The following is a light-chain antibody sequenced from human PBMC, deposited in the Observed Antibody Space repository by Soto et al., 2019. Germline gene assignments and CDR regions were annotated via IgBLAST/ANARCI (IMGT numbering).Light chain of an antibody. Sequence: DIQMTQSPSTLSASVGDRVTITCRASQSISSWLAWYQQKPGKAPKLLIYDASSLESGVPSRFSGSGSGTEFTLTTSSLQPDDFATYYCRQYNSYPWTFGQGTKVEIK. V-gene: IGKV1-5*01. CDR1: QSISSW. CDR3: RQYNSYPWT. CDR2: DAS. J-gene: IGKJ1*01.